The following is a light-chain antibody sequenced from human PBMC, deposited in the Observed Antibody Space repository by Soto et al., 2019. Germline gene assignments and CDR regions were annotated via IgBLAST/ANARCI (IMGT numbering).Light chain of an antibody. CDR3: QQYGSSPRFT. Sequence: ETVMTQSPATLSVSPGERATLSCRASQSLNSNLAWYQQKPGQAPRLLIDGASDRATGIPDRFSGSGYGTEFTLSISSLQSEDFAVYYCQQYGSSPRFTFGGGTKVEIK. CDR2: GAS. V-gene: IGKV3-15*01. CDR1: QSLNSN. J-gene: IGKJ4*01.